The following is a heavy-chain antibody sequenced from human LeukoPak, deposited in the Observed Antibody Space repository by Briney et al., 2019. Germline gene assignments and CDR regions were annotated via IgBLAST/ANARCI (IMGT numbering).Heavy chain of an antibody. CDR1: GGSINSNF. V-gene: IGHV4-59*01. CDR2: IYYSGST. D-gene: IGHD6-19*01. Sequence: SETLFLTCTVSGGSINSNFWSWIRQSAGKGLEWIGYIYYSGSTNYNPSLKSRVTISVDTSKNQFSLKLSSVTAADTAVYYCARETGWSPPYFDYWGQGTLVTVSS. CDR3: ARETGWSPPYFDY. J-gene: IGHJ4*02.